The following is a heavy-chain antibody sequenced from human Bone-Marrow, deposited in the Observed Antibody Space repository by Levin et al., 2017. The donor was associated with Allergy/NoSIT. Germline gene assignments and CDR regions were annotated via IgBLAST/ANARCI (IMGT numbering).Heavy chain of an antibody. CDR2: IKDKSDGATT. D-gene: IGHD3-10*01. CDR3: TAESGSFYY. Sequence: SCAASGFTFSNVWMSWVRQAPGKGLEWVGRIKDKSDGATTDYAAPVEGRFTISRDDSKNTLYLQMHSLKTEDTAVYFCTAESGSFYYWGRGTLVSVSS. V-gene: IGHV3-15*01. J-gene: IGHJ4*02. CDR1: GFTFSNVW.